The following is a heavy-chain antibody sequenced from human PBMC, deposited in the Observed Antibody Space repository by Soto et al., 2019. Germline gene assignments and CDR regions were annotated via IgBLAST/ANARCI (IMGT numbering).Heavy chain of an antibody. D-gene: IGHD3-3*01. CDR3: ARGTSPDYDFWSGYYKGGWFDP. CDR1: GGSISGGGYS. V-gene: IGHV4-30-2*05. J-gene: IGHJ5*02. Sequence: PSETLSLTCAVSGGSISGGGYSWSWIRQPPGKGLELIGYIYYSGITYYNPSLKSRVTISVDTSKNQFSLKLSSVTAADTAVYYCARGTSPDYDFWSGYYKGGWFDPWGQGTLVTVSS. CDR2: IYYSGIT.